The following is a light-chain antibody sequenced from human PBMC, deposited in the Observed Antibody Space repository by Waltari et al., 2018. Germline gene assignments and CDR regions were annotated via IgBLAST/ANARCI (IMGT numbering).Light chain of an antibody. CDR2: AVN. CDR1: TSDIGDYNY. CDR3: STYTSLTNLFVV. V-gene: IGLV2-14*03. J-gene: IGLJ2*01. Sequence: QSALTQPSSVSGSPGQSITISCTGSTSDIGDYNYVSWYQQHPGKAPKLVIYAVNNRPAVISKRFSCSKAGNAASLAISGRQAEDEADYYCSTYTSLTNLFVVFGGGTKVTVL.